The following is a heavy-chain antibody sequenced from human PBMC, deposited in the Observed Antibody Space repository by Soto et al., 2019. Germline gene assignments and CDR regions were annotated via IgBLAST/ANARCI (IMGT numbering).Heavy chain of an antibody. D-gene: IGHD3-10*01. CDR2: IYYSGST. CDR3: AREPAPGGYYYYGMDV. Sequence: QVQLQESGPGLVKPSQTLSLTCTVSGGSISSGGYYWGWIRQHPGKGLEWIGYIYYSGSTYYNPSLKSRVTISVDTSKNQFSLELSSVTAADTAVYYCAREPAPGGYYYYGMDVWGQGTTVTVSS. J-gene: IGHJ6*02. V-gene: IGHV4-31*03. CDR1: GGSISSGGYY.